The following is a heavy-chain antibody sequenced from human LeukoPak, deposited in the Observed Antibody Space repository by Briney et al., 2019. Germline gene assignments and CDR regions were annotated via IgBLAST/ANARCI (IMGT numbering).Heavy chain of an antibody. CDR2: ISGSGGST. Sequence: PGGSLRLSCAASGFTFSSYAMSWVRQAPGKGLEWVSAISGSGGSTYYADSVKGGFTISRDNSKNTLYLQMNSLRAEDTAVYYCATYYDSSGYYYHAPNDAFDIWGQGTMVTVSS. D-gene: IGHD3-22*01. CDR3: ATYYDSSGYYYHAPNDAFDI. CDR1: GFTFSSYA. J-gene: IGHJ3*02. V-gene: IGHV3-23*01.